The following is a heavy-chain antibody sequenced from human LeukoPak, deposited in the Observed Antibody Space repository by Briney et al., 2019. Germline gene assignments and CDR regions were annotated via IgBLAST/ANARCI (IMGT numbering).Heavy chain of an antibody. J-gene: IGHJ6*02. CDR3: ARGSGGLWFGVGDYYGMDV. CDR1: GFSFDFSGYA. CDR2: INGIGTSL. Sequence: GGSLRLSCAASGFSFDFSGYAMSWVRQAPGKGLEWVSGINGIGTSLYYADSVKGRFTISRDNAKNSLYLQMNSLRAEDTAVYYCARGSGGLWFGVGDYYGMDVWGQGTTVTVSS. D-gene: IGHD3-10*01. V-gene: IGHV3-23*05.